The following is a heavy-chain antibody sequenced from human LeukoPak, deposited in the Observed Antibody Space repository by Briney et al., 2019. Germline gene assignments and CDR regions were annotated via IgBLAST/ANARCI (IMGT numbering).Heavy chain of an antibody. Sequence: SETLSLTCTVSGGSISSRGYYWSWIRQPPGKGLEWIGSIYYSGSTYYNPSLKSRVTISVDTSKNQFSLKLSSVTAADTAIYYCSRESGAFSPFGYWGQGTLVIVPP. V-gene: IGHV4-39*02. CDR2: IYYSGST. CDR1: GGSISSRGYY. J-gene: IGHJ4*02. CDR3: SRESGAFSPFGY. D-gene: IGHD1-26*01.